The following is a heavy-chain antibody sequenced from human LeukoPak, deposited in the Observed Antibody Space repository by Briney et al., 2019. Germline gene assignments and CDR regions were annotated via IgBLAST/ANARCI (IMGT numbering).Heavy chain of an antibody. V-gene: IGHV4-59*01. CDR3: ARGGFSGGILRYFDL. CDR2: IYYSGST. J-gene: IGHJ2*01. Sequence: SETLSLTCTVSGGSFSIYYWSWIRQPPGKGLEWIGYIYYSGSTNYNPSLKSRVTMLVDTSKNQFSLRLSSVTAADTAVYYCARGGFSGGILRYFDLWGRGTLVTVPS. CDR1: GGSFSIYY. D-gene: IGHD2-15*01.